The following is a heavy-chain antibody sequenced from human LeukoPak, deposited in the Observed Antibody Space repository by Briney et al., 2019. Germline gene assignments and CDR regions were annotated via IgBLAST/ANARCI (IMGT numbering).Heavy chain of an antibody. J-gene: IGHJ6*03. CDR1: GFTVSSNY. CDR3: ARVRAAAPYYYYMDV. D-gene: IGHD6-13*01. Sequence: PGGSLRLSCAASGFTVSSNYMSWVRQAPGKGLEWVSVIFSGGSTYYADSVKGRFTISRDNSKNTLYLQMNSLRAEDTAVYYCARVRAAAPYYYYMDVWGKGTTVTVSS. CDR2: IFSGGST. V-gene: IGHV3-53*01.